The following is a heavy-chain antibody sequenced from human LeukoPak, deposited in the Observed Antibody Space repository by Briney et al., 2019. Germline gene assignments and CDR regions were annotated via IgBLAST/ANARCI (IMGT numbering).Heavy chain of an antibody. CDR2: IDNRGDT. CDR1: GDSITSDNYF. D-gene: IGHD2-2*01. V-gene: IGHV4-31*03. Sequence: SETLPLTCTVSGDSITSDNYFWSWIRQHPGEGLEWIGYIDNRGDTYYNPSLGSRVTLSIDTSKKQFSLNLGSVAAADTAVYYCAREVMAPSATDAFDIWGQGTMVTVSS. J-gene: IGHJ3*02. CDR3: AREVMAPSATDAFDI.